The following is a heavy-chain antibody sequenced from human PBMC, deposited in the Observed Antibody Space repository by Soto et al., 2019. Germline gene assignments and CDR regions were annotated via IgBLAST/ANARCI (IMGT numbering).Heavy chain of an antibody. V-gene: IGHV3-53*01. D-gene: IGHD6-13*01. Sequence: GGSLRLSCAASGFTVSSNYMSWVRQAPGKGLEWVSVIYSGGSTYYADSVKGRFTISRDNSKNTLYLQMNSLRAEDTAVYYCTRSWYADYFDYWGQGTLVTVSS. J-gene: IGHJ4*02. CDR3: TRSWYADYFDY. CDR1: GFTVSSNY. CDR2: IYSGGST.